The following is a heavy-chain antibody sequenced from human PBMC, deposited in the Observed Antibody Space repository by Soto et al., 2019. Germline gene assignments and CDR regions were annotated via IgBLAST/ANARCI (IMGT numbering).Heavy chain of an antibody. D-gene: IGHD3-10*01. V-gene: IGHV3-23*01. CDR2: ISGSGGST. CDR1: GFTFSSYA. J-gene: IGHJ4*02. CDR3: AKEHRTYYYGSGSYYGY. Sequence: AGGSLRLSCAASGFTFSSYAMSWVRQAPGKGLEWVSAISGSGGSTYYADSVKGRFTISRDNSKNTLYLQMNSLRAEDTAVYYCAKEHRTYYYGSGSYYGYWGQGTLVTVSS.